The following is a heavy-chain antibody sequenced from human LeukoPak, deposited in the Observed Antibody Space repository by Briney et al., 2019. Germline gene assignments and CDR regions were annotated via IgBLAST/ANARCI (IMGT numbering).Heavy chain of an antibody. J-gene: IGHJ6*03. CDR2: FDPEDGET. V-gene: IGHV1-24*01. Sequence: ASVKVSCKVSGYTLTELSMHWVRQAPGKGLEWMGGFDPEDGETIYAQKFQGRVTMTEDTSTDTAYMELSSLRSEDTAVYYCATRRPVVPAANDPSHYYYYYMDVWGKGTTVTVSS. CDR3: ATRRPVVPAANDPSHYYYYYMDV. CDR1: GYTLTELS. D-gene: IGHD2-2*01.